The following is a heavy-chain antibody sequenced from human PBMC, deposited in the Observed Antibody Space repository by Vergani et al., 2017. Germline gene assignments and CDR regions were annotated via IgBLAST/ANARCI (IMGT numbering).Heavy chain of an antibody. CDR3: ARDGRPGDYSNYFLRRWWFDP. J-gene: IGHJ5*02. Sequence: EVQLVESGGGLVKPGGSLRLSCAASGFTFSSYSMNWVRQAPGKGLEWVSSISSSSSYIYYADSVKGRFTISRDNAKNSLYLQMNSLGAEDTAVYYCARDGRPGDYSNYFLRRWWFDPWGQGTLVTVSS. D-gene: IGHD4-11*01. CDR2: ISSSSSYI. CDR1: GFTFSSYS. V-gene: IGHV3-21*01.